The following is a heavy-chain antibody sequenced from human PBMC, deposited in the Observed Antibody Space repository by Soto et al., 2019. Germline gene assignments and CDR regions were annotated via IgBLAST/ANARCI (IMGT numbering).Heavy chain of an antibody. J-gene: IGHJ4*02. CDR2: IYYSGST. CDR1: GGSISSYY. Sequence: SETLSLTCTVSGGSISSYYWTWIRQPPGKGLEWIGYIYYSGSTNYNPSLKSRVTISVDTSKNQFSLKLSSVTAADTAVYYCARSDRGYSYGIDYWGQGTLVTVSS. D-gene: IGHD5-18*01. CDR3: ARSDRGYSYGIDY. V-gene: IGHV4-59*08.